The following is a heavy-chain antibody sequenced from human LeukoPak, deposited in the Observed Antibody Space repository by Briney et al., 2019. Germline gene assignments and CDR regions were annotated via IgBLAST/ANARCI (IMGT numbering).Heavy chain of an antibody. CDR1: GGSISSYY. Sequence: SETLSLTCTVSGGSISSYYWSWIRQPPGKGLEWIAYIYSSGSTNYNPSLKSRVTISLDTSKNQFSLKLSSVTAADTAMCYCASCSGGYYNYFDWWGQGTLVTVSP. J-gene: IGHJ4*02. CDR3: ASCSGGYYNYFDW. D-gene: IGHD2-15*01. CDR2: IYSSGST. V-gene: IGHV4-59*01.